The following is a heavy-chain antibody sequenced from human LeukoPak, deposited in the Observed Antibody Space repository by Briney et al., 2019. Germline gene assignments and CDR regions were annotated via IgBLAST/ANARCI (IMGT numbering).Heavy chain of an antibody. CDR3: ARDVPYYYDSSGSYYYGMDV. J-gene: IGHJ6*02. CDR1: GFTFSSYW. Sequence: GGSLRLSCAASGFTFSSYWMHWVRQAPGKGLVWVSRINSDGSSTSYADSVKGRFTISRDNAKDTLYLQMNSLRAEDTAVYYCARDVPYYYDSSGSYYYGMDVWGQGTTVAVSS. V-gene: IGHV3-74*01. CDR2: INSDGSST. D-gene: IGHD3-22*01.